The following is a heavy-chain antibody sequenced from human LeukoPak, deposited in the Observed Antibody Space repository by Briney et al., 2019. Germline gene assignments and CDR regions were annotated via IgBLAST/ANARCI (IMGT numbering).Heavy chain of an antibody. CDR2: IVVGSGNT. CDR3: AAVLGSGSYLYYFDY. CDR1: GFTFTSSA. D-gene: IGHD3-10*01. Sequence: SVKVSCKASGFTFTSSAVQWVRQARGQRLEGIGWIVVGSGNTNYAQKFQERVTITRDMSTSTPYMELSSLRSEDTAVYYCAAVLGSGSYLYYFDYWGQGTLVTVSS. V-gene: IGHV1-58*01. J-gene: IGHJ4*02.